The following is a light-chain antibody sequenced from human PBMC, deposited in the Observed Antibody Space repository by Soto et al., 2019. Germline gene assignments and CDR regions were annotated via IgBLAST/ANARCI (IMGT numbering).Light chain of an antibody. CDR1: QSISSY. Sequence: DIQMTQSPSSLSASVGDRVTITCRASQSISSYLNWYQQKPGQAPKLLISAASSLHSGVPSRFSGSGSGTDFTLTISSLQPEDFASYYCQQRYSTPFLTFGGGTKVEIK. J-gene: IGKJ4*01. CDR2: AAS. V-gene: IGKV1-39*01. CDR3: QQRYSTPFLT.